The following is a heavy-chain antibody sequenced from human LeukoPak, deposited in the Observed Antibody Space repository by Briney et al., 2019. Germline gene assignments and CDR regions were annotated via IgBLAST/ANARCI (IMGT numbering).Heavy chain of an antibody. D-gene: IGHD1-26*01. V-gene: IGHV3-15*01. J-gene: IGHJ4*02. CDR3: TTRRPIIVGAPFDY. Sequence: GGSLRLSCAASGFTFSNAWMSWVRQAPGKGLESVGRIKSKTDGGTTDYAAPVKGRFTISRDDSKNTLYLQMNSLKTEDTAVYYCTTRRPIIVGAPFDYWGQGTLVTVSS. CDR1: GFTFSNAW. CDR2: IKSKTDGGTT.